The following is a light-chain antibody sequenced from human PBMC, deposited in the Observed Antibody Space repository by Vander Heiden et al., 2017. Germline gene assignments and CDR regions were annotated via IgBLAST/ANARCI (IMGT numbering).Light chain of an antibody. J-gene: IGLJ2*01. V-gene: IGLV1-44*01. CDR2: SNN. CDR3: AAGDDSLNGVV. Sequence: SVLTPPPSASGTPGQRVTISCSGRSSNIGSNTVNWYQQLPGTAPKLLIYSNNQRPSGVPDRFSGSKSGTSASLAISGLQSEDEADYYCAAGDDSLNGVVFGGGTKLTVL. CDR1: SSNIGSNT.